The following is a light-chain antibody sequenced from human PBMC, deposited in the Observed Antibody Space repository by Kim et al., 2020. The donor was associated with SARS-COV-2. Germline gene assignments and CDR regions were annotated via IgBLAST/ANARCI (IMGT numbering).Light chain of an antibody. CDR2: SSN. CDR3: AAWDGSLNGYV. CDR1: SSNIRSRI. Sequence: GPSVTSSWSGSSSNIRSRIVNWYQQLPGTAPKLLIYSSNQRPSGVPDRFSGSKSGTSGSLAISGLQSEDEADYYCAAWDGSLNGYVFGTGTKVTVL. V-gene: IGLV1-44*01. J-gene: IGLJ1*01.